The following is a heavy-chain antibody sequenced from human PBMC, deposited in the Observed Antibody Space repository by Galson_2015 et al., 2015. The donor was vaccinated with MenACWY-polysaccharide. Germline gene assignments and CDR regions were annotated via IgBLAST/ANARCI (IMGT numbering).Heavy chain of an antibody. CDR2: IHYSGRT. V-gene: IGHV4-4*02. Sequence: SETLSLTCAVSGGSISSSNYWSWVRQSPGKGLEWIGDIHYSGRTNYNPSLRSRFTISVDKSKNQFSLKLSSVTAADTAVYYCARDYYGSESYIGVWFDPWGQGTLVTVSS. CDR3: ARDYYGSESYIGVWFDP. J-gene: IGHJ5*02. CDR1: GGSISSSNY. D-gene: IGHD3-10*01.